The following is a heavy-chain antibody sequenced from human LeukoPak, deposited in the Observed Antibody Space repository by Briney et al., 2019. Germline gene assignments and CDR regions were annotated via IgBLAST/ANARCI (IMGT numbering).Heavy chain of an antibody. D-gene: IGHD4-23*01. CDR2: IYNSGST. J-gene: IGHJ4*02. CDR1: GGSISSYY. CDR3: ARQAGGNSGPFDY. Sequence: PSETLSLTCTVSGGSISSYYWSWIRQPPGKELNWIGYIYNSGSTNYNPSLKSRVTISVDTSKNQFSLKLSSVTAADTAVYYCARQAGGNSGPFDYWGQGTVVTVSS. V-gene: IGHV4-59*08.